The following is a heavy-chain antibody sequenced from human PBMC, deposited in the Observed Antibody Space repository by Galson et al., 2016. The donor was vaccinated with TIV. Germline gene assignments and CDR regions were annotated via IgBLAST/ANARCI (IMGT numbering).Heavy chain of an antibody. CDR3: SGSDAISGYYYHFDY. Sequence: CKASGYTFINYAIHWVRQAPGQRLEWMGWINAANGDAKSSQKFQGRVTTTRDTSANTAYMELSSLRSEDTAVYYCSGSDAISGYYYHFDYWGQGTLVTVSS. J-gene: IGHJ4*02. CDR1: GYTFINYA. D-gene: IGHD3-22*01. CDR2: INAANGDA. V-gene: IGHV1-3*01.